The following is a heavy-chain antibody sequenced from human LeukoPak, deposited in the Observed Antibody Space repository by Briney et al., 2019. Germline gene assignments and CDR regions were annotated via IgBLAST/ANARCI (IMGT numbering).Heavy chain of an antibody. Sequence: PSETLSLTCTVSGGSISSYYWSWIRQPPGKGLEWIGYIYYSGSTNYNPSLKSRVTISVDTSKNQFSLKLSSVTAADTAVYYCARRNRSPATWGRYQGYFDYWGQGTLVTVSS. CDR1: GGSISSYY. CDR3: ARRNRSPATWGRYQGYFDY. D-gene: IGHD3-16*01. CDR2: IYYSGST. J-gene: IGHJ4*02. V-gene: IGHV4-59*12.